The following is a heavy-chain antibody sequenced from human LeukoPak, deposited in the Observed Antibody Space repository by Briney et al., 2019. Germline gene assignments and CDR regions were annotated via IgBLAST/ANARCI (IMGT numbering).Heavy chain of an antibody. CDR1: GYTFTSYG. D-gene: IGHD1-26*01. J-gene: IGHJ6*03. CDR3: ARGRIVGATVDYMDV. Sequence: ASVKVSCKASGYTFTSYGISWVRQAPGQGLEWMGWISAYNGNTNYAQKLQGRVTMTTDTSTSTAYMELSSLRSEDTAVYYCARGRIVGATVDYMDVWGKGTTVTVSS. CDR2: ISAYNGNT. V-gene: IGHV1-18*01.